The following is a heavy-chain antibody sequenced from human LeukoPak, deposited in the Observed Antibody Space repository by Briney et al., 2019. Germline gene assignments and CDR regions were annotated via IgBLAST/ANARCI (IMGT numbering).Heavy chain of an antibody. V-gene: IGHV3-9*01. CDR2: ISWNSGSI. D-gene: IGHD2-15*01. J-gene: IGHJ4*02. CDR3: ARRYCSGGSCYLGVGFDY. Sequence: GGSLRLSCAASGFTFDDYAMHWVRQAPGEGLEWVSGISWNSGSIGYADSVKGRFTISRDNAKNSLYLQMNSLRAEDTALYYCARRYCSGGSCYLGVGFDYWGQGTLVTVSS. CDR1: GFTFDDYA.